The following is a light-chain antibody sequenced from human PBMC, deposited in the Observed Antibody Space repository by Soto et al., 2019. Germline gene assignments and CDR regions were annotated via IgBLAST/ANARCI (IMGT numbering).Light chain of an antibody. Sequence: EIVLTQSPATLSLSPGERATLSCRASQSISTYLGWYQHKPGQAPRLLIYDASTRATAVPDRFSGSGSGTDFTLTITSLHFDDFGAYFWQQSIYLTIAFGGGPKVDI. CDR3: QQSIYLTIA. CDR2: DAS. V-gene: IGKV3-15*01. CDR1: QSISTY. J-gene: IGKJ4*01.